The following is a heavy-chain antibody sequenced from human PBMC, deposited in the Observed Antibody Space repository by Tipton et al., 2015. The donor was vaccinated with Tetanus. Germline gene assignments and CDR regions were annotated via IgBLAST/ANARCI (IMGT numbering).Heavy chain of an antibody. Sequence: TLSLTCTVSGGSISSGGYYWSWIRQHPGKGLEWIGQIHSSGSTNYIPSLKSRVTISLDTSKNQFSLRLTSVTAADTAVYYCARDIEEVGATKYFDYWGQGTLVTVSS. V-gene: IGHV4-61*08. J-gene: IGHJ4*02. D-gene: IGHD1-26*01. CDR1: GGSISSGGYY. CDR2: IHSSGST. CDR3: ARDIEEVGATKYFDY.